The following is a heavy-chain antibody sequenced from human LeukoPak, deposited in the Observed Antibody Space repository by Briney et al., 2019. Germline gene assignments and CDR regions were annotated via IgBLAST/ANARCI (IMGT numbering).Heavy chain of an antibody. J-gene: IGHJ6*03. CDR2: IYYSGST. Sequence: SETLSLTCTVSGGSISSYYWSWIRQPPGKGLEWIGYIYYSGSTNYNPSLKSRVTISVDTSKNQFSLKLSSVTAADTAVYYCASYPAAYSSSVFSYYYMDVWGKGTTVTVSS. CDR1: GGSISSYY. D-gene: IGHD6-6*01. V-gene: IGHV4-59*01. CDR3: ASYPAAYSSSVFSYYYMDV.